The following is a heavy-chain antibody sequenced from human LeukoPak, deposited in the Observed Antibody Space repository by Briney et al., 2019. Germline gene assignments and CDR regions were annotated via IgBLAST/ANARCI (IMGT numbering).Heavy chain of an antibody. CDR2: IYYSGGN. D-gene: IGHD6-6*01. V-gene: IGHV4-61*05. Sequence: PSEPLSLTCTLSYGSISISSYYWRWIRQPPAERLEWIGYIYYSGGNNYNPSLKSRVTISIDTSKNQVSLKLSSVTAADTAVYYCARLWDSSSSLDYWGQGTLVTVSS. J-gene: IGHJ4*02. CDR1: YGSISISSYY. CDR3: ARLWDSSSSLDY.